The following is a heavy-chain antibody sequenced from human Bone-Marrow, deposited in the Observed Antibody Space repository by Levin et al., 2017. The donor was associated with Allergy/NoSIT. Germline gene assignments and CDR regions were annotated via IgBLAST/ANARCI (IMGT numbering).Heavy chain of an antibody. D-gene: IGHD4-11*01. J-gene: IGHJ4*02. CDR1: GFSFSSFR. CDR2: IKHDGSGK. Sequence: PGGSLRLSCAASGFSFSSFRMIWVRQAPGKGLEWVAYIKHDGSGKYYVDSVKGRFTISRVNAENSLYLQMNSLRAEDTAVYYCARGPSGVYSESAYQGEYDYWGQGTLVTVSS. V-gene: IGHV3-7*01. CDR3: ARGPSGVYSESAYQGEYDY.